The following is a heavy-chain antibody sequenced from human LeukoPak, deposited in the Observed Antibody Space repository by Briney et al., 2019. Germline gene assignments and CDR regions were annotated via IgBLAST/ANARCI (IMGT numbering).Heavy chain of an antibody. CDR3: ARDNNYYGSGSYHDY. Sequence: SETLSLTCTVSGGSISSHYWSWIRQPPGKGLEWIGYIYYSGSTNYNPSLKSRVTMSVDTSKNQFSLKLSSVTAADTAVYYCARDNNYYGSGSYHDYWGQGTLVTVSS. J-gene: IGHJ4*02. CDR1: GGSISSHY. V-gene: IGHV4-59*11. D-gene: IGHD3-10*01. CDR2: IYYSGST.